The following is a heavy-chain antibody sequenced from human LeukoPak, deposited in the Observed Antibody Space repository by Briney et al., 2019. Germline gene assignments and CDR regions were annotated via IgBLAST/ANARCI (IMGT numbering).Heavy chain of an antibody. D-gene: IGHD3-16*01. Sequence: GASVRVSCKASGYTFTNYRIRWVRQAPGQSLEWMGQINGGVENTKYSQKFQGRLTITRDIVATTAYLELSSLRSEDTAVYFCARAEVLESFGHNKHCMDVWGQGTTVIVSS. J-gene: IGHJ6*02. V-gene: IGHV1-3*01. CDR3: ARAEVLESFGHNKHCMDV. CDR1: GYTFTNYR. CDR2: INGGVENT.